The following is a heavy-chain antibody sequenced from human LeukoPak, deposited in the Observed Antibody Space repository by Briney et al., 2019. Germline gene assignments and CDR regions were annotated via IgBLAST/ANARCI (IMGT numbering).Heavy chain of an antibody. D-gene: IGHD6-13*01. J-gene: IGHJ6*03. CDR3: ARGHSSSWHYYYYYMDV. CDR1: GYTFTGYY. Sequence: ASVKVSCKASGYTFTGYYMHWVRQAPGQGLEWMGWMNPNSGNTGYAQKFQGRVTMTRNTSISTAYMELSSLRSEDTAVYYCARGHSSSWHYYYYYMDVWGKGTTVTISS. V-gene: IGHV1-8*02. CDR2: MNPNSGNT.